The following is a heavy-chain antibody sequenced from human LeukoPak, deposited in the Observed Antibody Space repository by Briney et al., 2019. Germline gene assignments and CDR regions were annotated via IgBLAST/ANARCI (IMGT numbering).Heavy chain of an antibody. V-gene: IGHV4-4*02. J-gene: IGHJ6*03. D-gene: IGHD2-8*01. CDR1: GNSISNSNW. Sequence: PSETLSLTCAVSGNSISNSNWWNWVRQPPGKGLEWIGEIFHSGTTKYNPSLKSRVTISVDNSNNQFSLKLSSVTAADTAVYYCASGLWASFYDNLGTNVSIDVMDVWGKGTTVTVSS. CDR2: IFHSGTT. CDR3: ASGLWASFYDNLGTNVSIDVMDV.